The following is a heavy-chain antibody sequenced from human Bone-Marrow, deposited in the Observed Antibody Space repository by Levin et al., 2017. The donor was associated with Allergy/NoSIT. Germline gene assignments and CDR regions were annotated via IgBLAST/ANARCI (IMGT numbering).Heavy chain of an antibody. J-gene: IGHJ4*02. CDR2: INHSGST. V-gene: IGHV4-34*01. CDR1: GGSFSGYY. CDR3: ARGSPQIDY. Sequence: ESLKISCAVYGGSFSGYYWSWIRQPPGKGLEWIGEINHSGSTNYNPSLKSRVTISVDTSKNQFSLKLSSVTAADTAVYYCARGSPQIDYWGQGTLVTVSS.